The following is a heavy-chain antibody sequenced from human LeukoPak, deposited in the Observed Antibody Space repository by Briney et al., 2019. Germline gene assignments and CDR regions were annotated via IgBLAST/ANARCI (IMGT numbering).Heavy chain of an antibody. CDR2: ISNDGSYI. CDR1: GFIFSSWW. CDR3: VTFGFDWSSSY. V-gene: IGHV3-74*01. Sequence: PGGSLRLSCAASGFIFSSWWMLWFRRPPGKGLESVAHISNDGSYIVYADSVRGRFTISRDNAENTLYLQMHSLRPKDTGVYYCVTFGFDWSSSYWGQGAQVTVSS. J-gene: IGHJ4*02. D-gene: IGHD3-9*01.